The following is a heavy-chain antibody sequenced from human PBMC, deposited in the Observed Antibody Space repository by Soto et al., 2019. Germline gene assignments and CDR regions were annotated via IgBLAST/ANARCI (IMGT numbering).Heavy chain of an antibody. Sequence: ELQLVESGGGLVEPGESLRLSCAASGFTFSRYYMNWVRQAPGKGLEWVSSISTTSTYTHYADSLKGRFTISRDNAKKLLYLQMDSLRAEDTAVYYCARDDGLGSTNVKAFDIWGQGTKVTVSS. CDR1: GFTFSRYY. D-gene: IGHD2-2*01. CDR3: ARDDGLGSTNVKAFDI. V-gene: IGHV3-21*01. J-gene: IGHJ3*02. CDR2: ISTTSTYT.